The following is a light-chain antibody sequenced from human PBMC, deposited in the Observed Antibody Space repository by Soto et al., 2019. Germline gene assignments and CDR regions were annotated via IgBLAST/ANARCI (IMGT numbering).Light chain of an antibody. Sequence: QSVLTQPPSASGTPGQGVTTLCSGGGSNIKTNGVSWYQQVPGAAPKLLIYSNNQRPSGAPDRFTGSKSGTSASLAIAGLQSEDEATYHCATWDDSLNGLIFGGGTKLTVL. V-gene: IGLV1-44*01. CDR3: ATWDDSLNGLI. CDR2: SNN. CDR1: GSNIKTNG. J-gene: IGLJ2*01.